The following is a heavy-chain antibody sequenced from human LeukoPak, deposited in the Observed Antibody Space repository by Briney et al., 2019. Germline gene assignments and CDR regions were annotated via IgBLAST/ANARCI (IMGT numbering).Heavy chain of an antibody. Sequence: GGSLKSSCAASGFTFRGYAMHWVRKTPGKGLEWLAVIWSDGSNKYYADSVKGRFTISRDNSKNTLYLQMNSLRAEDTAVYYCARGSGSFSGGFDYWGQGTLVTVSS. CDR2: IWSDGSNK. CDR1: GFTFRGYA. V-gene: IGHV3-33*01. D-gene: IGHD1-26*01. J-gene: IGHJ4*02. CDR3: ARGSGSFSGGFDY.